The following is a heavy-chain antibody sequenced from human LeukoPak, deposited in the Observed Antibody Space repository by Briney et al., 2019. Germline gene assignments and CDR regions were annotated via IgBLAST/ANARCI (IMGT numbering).Heavy chain of an antibody. D-gene: IGHD4-17*01. CDR2: VWSDGNYK. CDR3: VSVLTVTFDS. J-gene: IGHJ4*02. Sequence: GGSLRLSCAASGFTFSTYGMHWVRQAPGKGLEWVALVWSDGNYKLYADSVKGRFTISRDNSKNTVYLQMNSLRAEDTAVYYCVSVLTVTFDSWGQGTLVTVSS. V-gene: IGHV3-33*01. CDR1: GFTFSTYG.